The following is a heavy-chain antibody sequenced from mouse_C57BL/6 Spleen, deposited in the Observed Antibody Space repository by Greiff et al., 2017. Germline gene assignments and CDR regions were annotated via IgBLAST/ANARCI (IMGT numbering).Heavy chain of an antibody. CDR1: GFSLTSYG. J-gene: IGHJ2*01. Sequence: VHLVESGPGLVQPSQSLSITCTVSGFSLTSYGVHWVRQSPGKGLEWLGVIWSGGSTDYNAAFISRLSISKDNSKSQVFFKMNSLQADDTAIYYCATTTVVAPYYFDYWGQGTTLTVSS. CDR3: ATTTVVAPYYFDY. D-gene: IGHD1-1*01. V-gene: IGHV2-2*01. CDR2: IWSGGST.